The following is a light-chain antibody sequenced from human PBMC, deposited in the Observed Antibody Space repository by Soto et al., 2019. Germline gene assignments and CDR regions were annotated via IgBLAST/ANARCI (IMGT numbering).Light chain of an antibody. J-gene: IGLJ2*01. CDR1: SGHSSYI. CDR2: LEGSGSN. CDR3: ETWDSYTHVV. Sequence: QLVLTQSSSASASLGSSVKLTCTLSSGHSSYIIAWHQQQPGKAPRYLMKLEGSGSNSKGSGVPDRFSGSSSGAGRYLTISNLQSEDEADYYCETWDSYTHVVFGGGTKVTVL. V-gene: IGLV4-60*03.